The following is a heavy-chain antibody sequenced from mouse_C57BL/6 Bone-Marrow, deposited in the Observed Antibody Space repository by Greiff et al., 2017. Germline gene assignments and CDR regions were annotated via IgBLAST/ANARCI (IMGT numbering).Heavy chain of an antibody. V-gene: IGHV6-3*01. Sequence: EVKLVESGGGLVQPGGSMKLSCVASGFTFSNYWMNWVRQSPEKGLEWVAQIRLKSDNYATHYAESVKGRFTISRDDSKSSVYLQMNNLRAEDTGIYYCTGLLWLRRRRPYYYAMDYWGQGTSVTVSS. D-gene: IGHD2-9*01. J-gene: IGHJ4*01. CDR2: IRLKSDNYAT. CDR1: GFTFSNYW. CDR3: TGLLWLRRRRPYYYAMDY.